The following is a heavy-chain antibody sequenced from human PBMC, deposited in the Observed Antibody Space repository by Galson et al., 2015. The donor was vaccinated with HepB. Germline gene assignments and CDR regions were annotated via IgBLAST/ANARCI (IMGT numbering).Heavy chain of an antibody. D-gene: IGHD6-13*01. CDR1: GFTFSSSW. CDR2: INSDGSST. CDR3: ARFEPKSSSLGY. V-gene: IGHV3-74*01. Sequence: CAASGFTFSSSWMHWVRQAPGKGLVWVSRINSDGSSTSYADSVKGRFTISRDNAKNTLYLQMNSLRAEDTAVYYCARFEPKSSSLGYWGQGTLVTVSS. J-gene: IGHJ4*02.